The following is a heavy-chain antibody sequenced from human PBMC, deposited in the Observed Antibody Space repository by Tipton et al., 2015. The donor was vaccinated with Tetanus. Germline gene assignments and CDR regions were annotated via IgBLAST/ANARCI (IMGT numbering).Heavy chain of an antibody. CDR3: ATQTDNWFDP. J-gene: IGHJ5*02. CDR1: GGSLSGHF. V-gene: IGHV4-34*01. Sequence: TLSLTCTISGGSLSGHFWTWVRQPPGKGLEWIGGIYHTGGSYFLPSFKSRVTLSVDTSKRQISMKLTSVTAADTAVYYCATQTDNWFDPWGQGILVTVSS. CDR2: IYHTGGS.